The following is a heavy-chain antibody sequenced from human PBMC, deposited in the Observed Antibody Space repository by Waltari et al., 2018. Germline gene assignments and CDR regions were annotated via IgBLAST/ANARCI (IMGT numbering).Heavy chain of an antibody. CDR2: MNNVGST. CDR1: GGSFSGYY. J-gene: IGHJ6*03. CDR3: ARCLSRHTSSGYYRDYYYYMDV. V-gene: IGHV4-34*01. D-gene: IGHD3-22*01. Sequence: QVQLQQWGAGLLKPSETLSLTCAVYGGSFSGYYWRWIRQHPGKGLEWIGEMNNVGSTNYNPSLKSRVTISVDTSKNQFSLKLGSVTAADTAVYYCARCLSRHTSSGYYRDYYYYMDVWGKGTTVTVSS.